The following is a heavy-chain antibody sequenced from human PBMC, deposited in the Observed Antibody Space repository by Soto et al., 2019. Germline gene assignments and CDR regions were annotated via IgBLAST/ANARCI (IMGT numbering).Heavy chain of an antibody. CDR2: INHSGST. CDR1: GGSFSGYY. CDR3: ARAKIAVAYYYYGMDV. J-gene: IGHJ6*02. Sequence: SETLSLTCAVYGGSFSGYYWSWIRQPPGKGLEWIGEINHSGSTNYNPSLKSRVTISVDTSKNQFSLKLSSVTAADTAVYYCARAKIAVAYYYYGMDVWGQGTTVTVSS. D-gene: IGHD6-19*01. V-gene: IGHV4-34*01.